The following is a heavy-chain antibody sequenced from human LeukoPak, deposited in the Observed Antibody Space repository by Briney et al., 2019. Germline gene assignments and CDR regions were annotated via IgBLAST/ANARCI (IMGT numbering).Heavy chain of an antibody. V-gene: IGHV1-18*01. CDR1: GYSFTSYD. D-gene: IGHD1-1*01. Sequence: GASVKVSFKASGYSFTSYDISWVRHAPGQGLEWMAWISPYTGKTHYAQKFQGRVTLTTDTFRSIAYMEVENLTSDDTAVYYCARDTGTTDYWGQGTLVTVSS. CDR2: ISPYTGKT. CDR3: ARDTGTTDY. J-gene: IGHJ4*02.